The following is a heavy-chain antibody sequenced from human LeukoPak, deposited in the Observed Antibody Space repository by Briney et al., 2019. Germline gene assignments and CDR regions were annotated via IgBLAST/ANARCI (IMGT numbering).Heavy chain of an antibody. CDR1: GGSISTYY. Sequence: SETLSLTCTFSGGSISTYYWSWVRQPPGKGLEWLGYVNYGGSTNYNPSLKSRVTISIDTSKNQFSLKLTSVTAADTAIYYCARSPPNPRYCSSSSCPYYVDYWGQGTLVTVSS. J-gene: IGHJ4*02. CDR3: ARSPPNPRYCSSSSCPYYVDY. D-gene: IGHD2-2*01. V-gene: IGHV4-59*01. CDR2: VNYGGST.